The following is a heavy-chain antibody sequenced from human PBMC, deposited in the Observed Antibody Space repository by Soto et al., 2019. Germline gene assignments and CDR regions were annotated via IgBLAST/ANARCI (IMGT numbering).Heavy chain of an antibody. CDR2: IIPIFGTA. D-gene: IGHD2-2*01. J-gene: IGHJ6*02. CDR3: ASHCSSTSCPHHHYYYYGMDV. CDR1: GGTFSSYA. V-gene: IGHV1-69*06. Sequence: QVQLVQSGAEVKKPGSSVKVSCKASGGTFSSYAISWVRQAPGQGLEWMGGIIPIFGTANYAQKFQGRVTITADKSTSTAYMELSSLRSEDTAVYYCASHCSSTSCPHHHYYYYGMDVWGQGTTVTVSS.